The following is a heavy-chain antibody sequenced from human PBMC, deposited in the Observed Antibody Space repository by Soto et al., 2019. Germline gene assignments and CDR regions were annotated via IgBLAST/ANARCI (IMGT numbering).Heavy chain of an antibody. CDR2: IIPIFGTA. V-gene: IGHV1-69*01. CDR3: ASYCSGGSCYPTTGYFDY. CDR1: GGTFSSYA. J-gene: IGHJ4*02. Sequence: QVQLVQSGAEVKKPGSSVKVSCKASGGTFSSYAISWVRQAPGQGLEWMGGIIPIFGTANYAQKFQGRVTITADESTSTAYMELSSLRSEDTAVYYCASYCSGGSCYPTTGYFDYWGQGNLVTVSS. D-gene: IGHD2-15*01.